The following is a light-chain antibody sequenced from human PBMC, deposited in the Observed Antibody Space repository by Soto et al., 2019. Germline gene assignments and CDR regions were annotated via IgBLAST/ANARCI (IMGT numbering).Light chain of an antibody. J-gene: IGLJ3*02. CDR1: SSDNGPYNL. V-gene: IGLV2-23*01. Sequence: QSALTQPASVSGSPGQSITISCTGTSSDNGPYNLVSWYQQHPGKAPKLIIYEATKRLSGFSNRFSGSKSCNTASLTISGLQTEYEAYYYCCSYSGGSTQVYGGGTKLT. CDR3: CSYSGGSTQV. CDR2: EAT.